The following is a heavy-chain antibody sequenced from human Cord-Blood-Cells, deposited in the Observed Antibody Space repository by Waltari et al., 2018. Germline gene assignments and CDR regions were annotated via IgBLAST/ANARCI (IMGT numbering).Heavy chain of an antibody. J-gene: IGHJ3*02. V-gene: IGHV1-69*10. CDR1: GGTFSSSA. CDR2: IIPNLGIA. Sequence: QVQLVQSGAEVKKPGSSVTVSCKAPGGTFSSSAISWLRQAPGQGLEWMGGIIPNLGIANYAQKFQGRVTITADKSTSTAYMELSSLRSEDTAVYYCARDLTGDDAFDIWGQGTMVTVSS. CDR3: ARDLTGDDAFDI. D-gene: IGHD7-27*01.